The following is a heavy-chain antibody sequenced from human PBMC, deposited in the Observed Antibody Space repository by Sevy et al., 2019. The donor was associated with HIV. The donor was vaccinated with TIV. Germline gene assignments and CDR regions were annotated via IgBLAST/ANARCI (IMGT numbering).Heavy chain of an antibody. CDR1: GFTFSSYA. D-gene: IGHD3-22*01. J-gene: IGHJ4*02. Sequence: GGSLRLSCTASGFTFSSYAMYWVRQAPGKGLEWVAVISIDGNNKDYADSVKGRFTISRDNSKNTLYLQMNSLRAEDTAVHYCASHYYDSTGYYYPLDYWGQGTLVTVSS. CDR2: ISIDGNNK. V-gene: IGHV3-30*04. CDR3: ASHYYDSTGYYYPLDY.